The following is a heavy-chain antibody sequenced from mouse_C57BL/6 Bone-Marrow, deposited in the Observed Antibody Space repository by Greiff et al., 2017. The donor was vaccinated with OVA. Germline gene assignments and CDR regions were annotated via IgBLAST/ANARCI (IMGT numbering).Heavy chain of an antibody. CDR3: ARENYYGTGLFDY. Sequence: QVQLQQSGAELVKPGASVKISCKASGYAFSSYWMNWVKQRPGKGLEWIGQIYPGDGDTNYNGKFKGKATLTADKSSSTAYMQLSSLTSEDSAVYFCARENYYGTGLFDYWGQGTTLTVSS. V-gene: IGHV1-80*01. J-gene: IGHJ2*01. D-gene: IGHD1-1*01. CDR1: GYAFSSYW. CDR2: IYPGDGDT.